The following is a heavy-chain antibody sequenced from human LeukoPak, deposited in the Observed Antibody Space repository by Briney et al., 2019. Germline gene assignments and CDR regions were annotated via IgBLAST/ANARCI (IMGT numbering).Heavy chain of an antibody. D-gene: IGHD6-13*01. CDR2: IYYSGST. CDR1: GGSTRSGVYY. CDR3: ARFSIIAAASFDY. J-gene: IGHJ4*02. V-gene: IGHV4-30-4*01. Sequence: PSETLSLTCTVSGGSTRSGVYYWSWIRQPPGKGLEWFGNIYYSGSTYYNPSLKSRVTISVDTSKNQFSLKLSSVTAADTAVYYCARFSIIAAASFDYWGQGTLVTVSS.